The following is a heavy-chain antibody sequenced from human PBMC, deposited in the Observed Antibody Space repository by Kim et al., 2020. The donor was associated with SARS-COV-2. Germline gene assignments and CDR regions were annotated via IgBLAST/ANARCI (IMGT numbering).Heavy chain of an antibody. CDR2: ISSSSSTI. J-gene: IGHJ4*02. CDR3: AREGLSSGYSRAFDY. D-gene: IGHD3-22*01. Sequence: GGSLRLSCAASGFTFSSYSMNWVRQAPGKGLEWVSYISSSSSTIYYADSVKGRFTISRDNAKNSLYLQMNSLRDEDTAVYYCAREGLSSGYSRAFDYWGQGTLVTVSS. V-gene: IGHV3-48*02. CDR1: GFTFSSYS.